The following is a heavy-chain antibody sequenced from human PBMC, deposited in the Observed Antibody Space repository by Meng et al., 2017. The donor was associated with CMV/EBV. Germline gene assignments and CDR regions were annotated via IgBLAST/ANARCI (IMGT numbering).Heavy chain of an antibody. J-gene: IGHJ4*02. CDR3: AKDPSFEYSSSFDY. CDR1: GFTFSSYA. D-gene: IGHD6-6*01. CDR2: ISGSGGST. Sequence: GESLKISCAASGFTFSSYAMSWVRQAPGKGLEWVSAISGSGGSTYYADSVKGRFTISRDNSKNTPYLQMNSLRAKDTAVYYCAKDPSFEYSSSFDYWGQGTLVTVSS. V-gene: IGHV3-23*01.